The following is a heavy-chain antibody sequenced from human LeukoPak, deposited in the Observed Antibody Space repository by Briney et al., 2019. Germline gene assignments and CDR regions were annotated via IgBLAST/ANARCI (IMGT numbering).Heavy chain of an antibody. CDR2: ISSSSSYI. D-gene: IGHD2-2*03. CDR1: GFTFSSYS. Sequence: GGSLRLSCAASGFTFSSYSMNWVRGARGKGLEWVASISSSSSYIYYADSVKSRFTISRDNAKNTLFLQMNSLSAEDTAVYYCARDLGWILFDYWGQGTLVTVSS. J-gene: IGHJ4*02. V-gene: IGHV3-21*01. CDR3: ARDLGWILFDY.